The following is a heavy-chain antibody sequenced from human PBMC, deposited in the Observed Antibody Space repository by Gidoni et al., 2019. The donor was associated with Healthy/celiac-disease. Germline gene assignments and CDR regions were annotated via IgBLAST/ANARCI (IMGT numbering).Heavy chain of an antibody. D-gene: IGHD6-6*01. V-gene: IGHV3-33*01. CDR3: ARDVEEQLAPYYYYGMDV. J-gene: IGHJ6*02. CDR1: GFTFSSYG. CDR2: ILYDGSNK. Sequence: QVQLVESGGGVVQPGRSLRLSCAASGFTFSSYGMHWVRQAPGKGLEWVAVILYDGSNKYYADSVKGRFTISRDNSKNTLYLQMNSLRAEDTAVYYCARDVEEQLAPYYYYGMDVWGQGTTVTVSS.